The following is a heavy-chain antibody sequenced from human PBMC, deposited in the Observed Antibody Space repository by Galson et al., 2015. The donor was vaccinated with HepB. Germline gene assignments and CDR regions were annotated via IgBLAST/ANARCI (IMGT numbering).Heavy chain of an antibody. Sequence: ETLSLTCAVSSGSINDGTNWWGWVRQPPGMGLEWIGEIYHSGATDYNPSLKSRVTMSVDESKNQFSLNLRSVAAADTAVYYCARLRYDAWYGYGLDVWGQGTTVTVSS. V-gene: IGHV4-4*02. CDR3: ARLRYDAWYGYGLDV. CDR1: SGSINDGTNW. J-gene: IGHJ6*02. D-gene: IGHD3-3*01. CDR2: IYHSGAT.